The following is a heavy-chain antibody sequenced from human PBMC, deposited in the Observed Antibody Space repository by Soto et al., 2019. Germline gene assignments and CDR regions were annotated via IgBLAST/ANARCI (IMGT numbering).Heavy chain of an antibody. V-gene: IGHV1-3*01. D-gene: IGHD6-13*01. CDR1: GYTFSSYS. Sequence: ASGKVSCKASGYTFSSYSMHWVRQAPGQRLEWMGWINAGNGNTKYSQKFQGRVTITSDSSASTAYMELSSLKSEDTAVYYCARLSSTWPYYYGMDVWGQGTTVTVYS. CDR3: ARLSSTWPYYYGMDV. J-gene: IGHJ6*02. CDR2: INAGNGNT.